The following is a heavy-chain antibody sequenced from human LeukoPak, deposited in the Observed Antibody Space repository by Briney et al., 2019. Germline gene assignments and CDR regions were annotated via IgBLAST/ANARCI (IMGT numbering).Heavy chain of an antibody. CDR1: GFTFSNAW. D-gene: IGHD2-21*01. CDR2: IKSKADGGTA. J-gene: IGHJ4*02. CDR3: TTGVDIAWRNLYSDY. V-gene: IGHV3-15*01. Sequence: GGSLRLSCAASGFTFSNAWMSWVRQAPGKGLEWVGRIKSKADGGTADYAAPVRGRFTISRDESKNTLYLQMNSLKTEDTAVYYCTTGVDIAWRNLYSDYWGQGTLVTVSS.